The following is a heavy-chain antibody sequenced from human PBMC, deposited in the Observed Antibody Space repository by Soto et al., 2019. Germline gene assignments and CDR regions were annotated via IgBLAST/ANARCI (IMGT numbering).Heavy chain of an antibody. J-gene: IGHJ4*02. Sequence: QVQLQQWGAGLLKPSETLSLTCAVYGGSFSGYYWSWIRQPPGKGLEWIGEINHSGSTNYNPSLKSRVTISVDTSKNQFSLKLSSVTAADTAVYYCARDHYYYGSGSYYNRLFDYWGQGTLVTVSS. D-gene: IGHD3-10*01. CDR2: INHSGST. CDR3: ARDHYYYGSGSYYNRLFDY. V-gene: IGHV4-34*01. CDR1: GGSFSGYY.